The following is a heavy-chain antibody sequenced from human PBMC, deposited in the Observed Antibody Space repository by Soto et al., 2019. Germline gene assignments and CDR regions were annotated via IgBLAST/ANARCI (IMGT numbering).Heavy chain of an antibody. V-gene: IGHV3-9*01. J-gene: IGHJ4*02. Sequence: EVQLVESGGGLVQPGRSLRLSCAASGFTFDDYAMHWVRQAPGKGLEWVSGISWNSGSIGYADSVKGRFTISRDNAKNSLYLQMNSLRAEDTALYYCAKGLFACSSTCCWGIDYWGQGTLVTVSS. D-gene: IGHD2-2*01. CDR3: AKGLFACSSTCCWGIDY. CDR1: GFTFDDYA. CDR2: ISWNSGSI.